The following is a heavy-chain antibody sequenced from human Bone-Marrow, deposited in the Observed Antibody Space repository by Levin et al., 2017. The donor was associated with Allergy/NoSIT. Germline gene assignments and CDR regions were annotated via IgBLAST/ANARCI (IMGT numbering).Heavy chain of an antibody. CDR3: ARSRGVQESLRPFDI. CDR1: GGSFNSHT. V-gene: IGHV1-69*02. J-gene: IGHJ3*02. Sequence: PGGSLRLSCKASGGSFNSHTVSWVRQAPGHGLKWMGRIIPVFTKTIYAQDFQDRATITADKSTSTVSLHLSRLTSGDTATYYCARSRGVQESLRPFDIWGPGTVITVSS. CDR2: IIPVFTKT. D-gene: IGHD6-19*01.